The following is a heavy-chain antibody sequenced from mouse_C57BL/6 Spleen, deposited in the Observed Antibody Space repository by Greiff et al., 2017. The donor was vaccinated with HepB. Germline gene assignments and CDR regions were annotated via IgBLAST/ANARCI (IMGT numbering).Heavy chain of an antibody. V-gene: IGHV1-15*01. Sequence: VQLQESGAELVRPGASVTLSCKASGYTFTDYEMHWVKQTPVHGLEWIGAIDPETGGTAYNQKFKGKAILTADKSSSTAYMELRSLTSEDSAVYYCTRRRYAMDYWGQGTSVTVSS. CDR2: IDPETGGT. J-gene: IGHJ4*01. CDR3: TRRRYAMDY. CDR1: GYTFTDYE.